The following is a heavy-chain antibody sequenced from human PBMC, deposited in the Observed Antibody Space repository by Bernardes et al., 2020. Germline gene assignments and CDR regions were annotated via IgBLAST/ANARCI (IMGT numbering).Heavy chain of an antibody. D-gene: IGHD3-16*02. CDR1: GGSFSGYY. Sequence: SETLSLTCAVYGGSFSGYYWSWIRQPPGKGLEWIGEINHSGSTNYNPSLKSRVTISVDTSKNQFSLKLSSVTAADTAVYYCARLVKGYPLKYFDYWGQGTLVTVSS. V-gene: IGHV4-34*01. CDR2: INHSGST. CDR3: ARLVKGYPLKYFDY. J-gene: IGHJ4*02.